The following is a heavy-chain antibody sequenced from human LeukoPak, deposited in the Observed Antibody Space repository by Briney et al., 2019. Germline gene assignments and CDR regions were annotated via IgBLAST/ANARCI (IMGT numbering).Heavy chain of an antibody. CDR3: VKGGLWVDFDY. V-gene: IGHV3-11*01. CDR1: GFAFDDSY. Sequence: PGGSLRLSCAASGFAFDDSYMSWVRQAPGKGLEWVSYINGGGGTYYYADSVRGRFTNSRDNAKNTLYLQMDSLRAEDTAVYYCVKGGLWVDFDYWGRGTLVTVSS. D-gene: IGHD3-16*01. CDR2: INGGGGTY. J-gene: IGHJ4*02.